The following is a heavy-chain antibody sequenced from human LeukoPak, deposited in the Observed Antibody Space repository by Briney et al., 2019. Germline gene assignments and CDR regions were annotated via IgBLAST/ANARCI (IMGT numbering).Heavy chain of an antibody. Sequence: PSETLSLTCTVSGYSISSGYYWGWIRQPPGKGLEWIGSIYHSGSTCYNPSLKSRVTISVDTSKNQFSLKLSSVTAADTAVYYCARLGPLTTVNNNWFDPWGQGTLVTVSS. D-gene: IGHD4-17*01. J-gene: IGHJ5*02. CDR3: ARLGPLTTVNNNWFDP. CDR2: IYHSGST. CDR1: GYSISSGYY. V-gene: IGHV4-38-2*02.